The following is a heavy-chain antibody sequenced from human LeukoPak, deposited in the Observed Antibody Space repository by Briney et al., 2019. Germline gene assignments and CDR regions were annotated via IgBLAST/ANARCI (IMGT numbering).Heavy chain of an antibody. CDR3: ASSGSRWLIDKTYSPY. CDR2: IYDSGST. CDR1: GASIRSGDYY. J-gene: IGHJ4*02. Sequence: PSETLSLTCTVSGASIRSGDYYWSWIRQPPGKGLEWIGYIYDSGSTYYNPSLKSRITISVDTSENRFSLKLSSVTAADTAVYYCASSGSRWLIDKTYSPYWGQGTLVTVSS. D-gene: IGHD3-22*01. V-gene: IGHV4-30-4*01.